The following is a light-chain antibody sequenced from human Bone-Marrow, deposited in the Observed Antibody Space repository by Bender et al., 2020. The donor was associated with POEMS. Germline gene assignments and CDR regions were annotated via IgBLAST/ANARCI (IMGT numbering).Light chain of an antibody. V-gene: IGLV2-14*03. Sequence: QSALTQPASVSGSPGQSIAISCTRAISDVGDYDYVSWYQQHPGKAPKLIIYDVSNRPSGVSNRFSGSKSGNTASLTISGLQTEDEAHYYCTSYTTSNTWVFGGGTKLTVL. J-gene: IGLJ3*02. CDR1: ISDVGDYDY. CDR2: DVS. CDR3: TSYTTSNTWV.